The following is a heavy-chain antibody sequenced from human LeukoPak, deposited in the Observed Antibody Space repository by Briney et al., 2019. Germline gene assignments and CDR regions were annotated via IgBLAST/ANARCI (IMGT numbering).Heavy chain of an antibody. J-gene: IGHJ6*03. V-gene: IGHV3-48*03. Sequence: GGSLRLSCAASGFTFSSYEMNWVRQAPGKGLEWVSYISSSGSTIYYADSVKGRFTISRDNAKNSLYLQMNSLRAEDTAVYYCARAGLERLYYYYMDVWGKGTTVTVSS. D-gene: IGHD1-1*01. CDR3: ARAGLERLYYYYMDV. CDR1: GFTFSSYE. CDR2: ISSSGSTI.